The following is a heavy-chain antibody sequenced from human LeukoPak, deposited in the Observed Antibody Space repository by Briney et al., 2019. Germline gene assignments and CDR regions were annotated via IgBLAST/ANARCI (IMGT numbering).Heavy chain of an antibody. CDR1: GFTFSSYW. V-gene: IGHV3-74*01. D-gene: IGHD3-22*01. J-gene: IGHJ4*02. CDR3: ARDSGLYYYDSSGYSPSEY. CDR2: INSDGSST. Sequence: GGSLRLSCAASGFTFSSYWMHWVRQAQGKGLVWVSRINSDGSSTSYADSVKGRFTISRDNAKNTLYLQMNSLRAEDTAVYYCARDSGLYYYDSSGYSPSEYWGQGTLVTVSS.